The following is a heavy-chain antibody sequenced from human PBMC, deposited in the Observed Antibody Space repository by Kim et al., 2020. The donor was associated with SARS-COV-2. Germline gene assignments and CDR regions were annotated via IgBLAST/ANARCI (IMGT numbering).Heavy chain of an antibody. J-gene: IGHJ5*02. Sequence: GGSLRLSCAASGFTFSSYAMHWVRQAPGKGLEWVAVISYDGSNKYYADSVKGRFTISRDNSKNTLYLQMNSLRAEDTAVYYCTRDLGGYRLAVGWFDPWGQGTLVTVSS. D-gene: IGHD5-12*01. CDR2: ISYDGSNK. CDR1: GFTFSSYA. CDR3: TRDLGGYRLAVGWFDP. V-gene: IGHV3-30*04.